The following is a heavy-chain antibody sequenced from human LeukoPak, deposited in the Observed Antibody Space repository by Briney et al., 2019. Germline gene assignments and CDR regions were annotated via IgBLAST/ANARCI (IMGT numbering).Heavy chain of an antibody. Sequence: GRSLRLSCAASGFTFTSYAMHWVRQAPGQRLEWMGWINAGNGNTKYSQKFQGRVTITRDTSASTAYMELSSLRSEDTAVYYCARDLSPYTHFDYWGQGTLVTVSS. J-gene: IGHJ4*02. CDR1: GFTFTSYA. D-gene: IGHD4-11*01. CDR3: ARDLSPYTHFDY. CDR2: INAGNGNT. V-gene: IGHV1-3*01.